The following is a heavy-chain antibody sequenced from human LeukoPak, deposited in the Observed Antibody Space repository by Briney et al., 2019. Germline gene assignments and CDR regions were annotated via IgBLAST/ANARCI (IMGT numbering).Heavy chain of an antibody. CDR1: GFTFSSYW. CDR2: INTDGSST. V-gene: IGHV3-74*01. Sequence: GGSLRLSCAASGFTFSSYWMHWVRQAPGKGLVWVSRINTDGSSTSYADTVKGRFTISRDNAKNTLYLQMNSLRAEDTAVYYCAREGDCSGGSCYPAGYYMDVWGKGTTVTVSS. J-gene: IGHJ6*03. CDR3: AREGDCSGGSCYPAGYYMDV. D-gene: IGHD2-15*01.